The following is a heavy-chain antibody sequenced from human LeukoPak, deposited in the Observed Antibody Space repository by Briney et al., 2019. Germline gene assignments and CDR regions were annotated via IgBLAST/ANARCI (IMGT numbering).Heavy chain of an antibody. CDR3: VRGSPSNFYYYGLDV. Sequence: SGGSLRLSCAASGFIFSSYSMTWVRQAPGKGLEWVSYISSRSGIIYYGDSVKGRFTMSRDNAENSLNLQMNSLRAEDTAVYYCVRGSPSNFYYYGLDVWGQGTTVIVSS. CDR1: GFIFSSYS. V-gene: IGHV3-48*01. CDR2: ISSRSGII. J-gene: IGHJ6*02. D-gene: IGHD6-6*01.